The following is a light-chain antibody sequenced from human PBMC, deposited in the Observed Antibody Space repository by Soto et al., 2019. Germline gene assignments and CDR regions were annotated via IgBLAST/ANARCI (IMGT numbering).Light chain of an antibody. J-gene: IGLJ1*01. Sequence: SVLTQPASVSGSPGQSITISCTGTSSDVGGYDYVSWYQPHPGKAPKLMVFEVNNRPSGVSYRFSGSKSGNTASLTISGVQAEDEADYFCSSYSISTAYLFGTGTKVTVL. CDR1: SSDVGGYDY. CDR2: EVN. CDR3: SSYSISTAYL. V-gene: IGLV2-14*01.